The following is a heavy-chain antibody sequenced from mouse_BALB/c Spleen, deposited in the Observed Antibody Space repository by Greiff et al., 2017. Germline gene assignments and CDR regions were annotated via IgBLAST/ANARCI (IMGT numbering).Heavy chain of an antibody. CDR2: IRNKANGYTT. Sequence: EVKLMESGGGLVQPGGSLRLSCATSGFTFTDYYMSWVRQPPGKALEWLGFIRNKANGYTTEYSASVKGRFTISRDNSQSILYLQMNTLRAEDSAPYYCARWLLPYAMDYWGQGTSVTASS. V-gene: IGHV7-3*02. J-gene: IGHJ4*01. D-gene: IGHD2-3*01. CDR3: ARWLLPYAMDY. CDR1: GFTFTDYY.